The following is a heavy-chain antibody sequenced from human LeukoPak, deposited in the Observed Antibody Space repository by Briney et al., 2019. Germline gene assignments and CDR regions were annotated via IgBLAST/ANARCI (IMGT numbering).Heavy chain of an antibody. Sequence: PSETLSLTCTVSGGSISSYYWSWIRQPPGKGLEWIGEINHSGSTNYNPSLKSRVTISVDTSKNQFSLKLSSVTAADTAVYYCARGWQWLFYFDYWGQGTLVTVSS. J-gene: IGHJ4*02. D-gene: IGHD6-19*01. V-gene: IGHV4-34*01. CDR3: ARGWQWLFYFDY. CDR2: INHSGST. CDR1: GGSISSYY.